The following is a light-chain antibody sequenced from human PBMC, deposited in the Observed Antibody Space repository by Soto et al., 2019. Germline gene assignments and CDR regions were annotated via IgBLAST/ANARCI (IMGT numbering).Light chain of an antibody. CDR1: QSVSSSY. CDR2: GAS. J-gene: IGKJ1*01. Sequence: IVLTQSPGTLSFSPGEIATLSCRASQSVSSSYLAWYQQRPGQAPRLLIYGASSRATGIPDRFSGSGSGTEFTLTISRLEPEDFAVYYCQQYGSSSWTFGQGTKVDIK. V-gene: IGKV3-20*01. CDR3: QQYGSSSWT.